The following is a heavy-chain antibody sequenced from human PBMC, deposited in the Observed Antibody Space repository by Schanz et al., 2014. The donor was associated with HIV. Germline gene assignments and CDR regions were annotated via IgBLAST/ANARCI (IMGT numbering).Heavy chain of an antibody. CDR2: AGTGGDT. D-gene: IGHD6-13*01. J-gene: IGHJ5*02. Sequence: EVQLVESGGGLVKPGGSLRLSCAGSGFTFSTYSMNWVRRAPGKGLEWVSSAGTGGDTYYADSVKGRFTISRDNSKNTLYLQMNSLRAEDSAVYYCAKALTSSAAGNFDPWGQGTLVTVSS. CDR3: AKALTSSAAGNFDP. V-gene: IGHV3-23*04. CDR1: GFTFSTYS.